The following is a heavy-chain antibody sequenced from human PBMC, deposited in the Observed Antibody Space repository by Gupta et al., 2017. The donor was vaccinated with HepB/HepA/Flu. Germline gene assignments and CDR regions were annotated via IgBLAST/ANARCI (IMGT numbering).Heavy chain of an antibody. Sequence: QVQLVESGGGLVKPGGSLRLSCAASGFTFSDYHMSWVRQAPGKGLEWVSYVTSASTMYYTDSVKDRFTISRDNVGSSLFLQMNSMRAEDTAVYYCVRDLGYGSGSYDTWGQGILVTVSS. CDR2: VTSASTM. D-gene: IGHD3-10*01. J-gene: IGHJ5*02. V-gene: IGHV3-11*01. CDR1: GFTFSDYH. CDR3: VRDLGYGSGSYDT.